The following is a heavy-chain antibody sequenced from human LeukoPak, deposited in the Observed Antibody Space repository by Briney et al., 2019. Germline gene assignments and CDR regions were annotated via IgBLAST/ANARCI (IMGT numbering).Heavy chain of an antibody. D-gene: IGHD2-15*01. CDR2: VYYTGSA. Sequence: SETLSLTCTVSGGSISSHCWSWIRQPPRKGLEWIGYVYYTGSANYNPSLKSRVTISLDTSKSQFSLKLSSVTAADTAAYFCARGVDCSDFAFDIWGQGTMVTVSS. V-gene: IGHV4-59*11. CDR1: GGSISSHC. J-gene: IGHJ3*02. CDR3: ARGVDCSDFAFDI.